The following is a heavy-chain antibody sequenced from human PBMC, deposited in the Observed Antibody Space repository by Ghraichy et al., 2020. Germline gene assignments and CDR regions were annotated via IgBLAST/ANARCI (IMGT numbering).Heavy chain of an antibody. Sequence: LEWISYITGSSATIHYADSVKGRFSTFLDNDKTSLYLAMNSLRDEDTAVYYCASDRYDSSGYFPLEYWGQGTLVTV. J-gene: IGHJ4*02. V-gene: IGHV3-48*02. D-gene: IGHD3-22*01. CDR2: ITGSSATI. CDR3: ASDRYDSSGYFPLEY.